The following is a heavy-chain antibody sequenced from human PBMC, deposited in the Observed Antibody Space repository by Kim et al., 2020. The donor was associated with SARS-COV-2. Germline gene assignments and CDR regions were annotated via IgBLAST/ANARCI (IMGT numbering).Heavy chain of an antibody. D-gene: IGHD6-13*01. V-gene: IGHV1-18*01. CDR1: GYTFTSYG. CDR2: ISAYNGNT. J-gene: IGHJ5*02. CDR3: ARVIAAAGTNRYGWFDP. Sequence: ASVKVSCKASGYTFTSYGISWVRQAPGQGLEWMGWISAYNGNTNYAQKLQGRVTMTTDTSTSTVYMELRSLRSDDTAVYYCARVIAAAGTNRYGWFDPWGQGTLVSVSS.